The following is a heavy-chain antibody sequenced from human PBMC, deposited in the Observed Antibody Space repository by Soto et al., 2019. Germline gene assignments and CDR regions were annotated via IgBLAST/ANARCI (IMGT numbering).Heavy chain of an antibody. Sequence: PSETLSLTCTVSGGSISSYYWSWIRQPPGKGLEWIGYIYYSGSTNYNPSLKSRVTISVDTSKNQFSLKLSSVTAADTAVYYCARGNYDILTGYHKYFDYWGQGTLVTVSS. CDR2: IYYSGST. CDR1: GGSISSYY. J-gene: IGHJ4*02. CDR3: ARGNYDILTGYHKYFDY. D-gene: IGHD3-9*01. V-gene: IGHV4-59*08.